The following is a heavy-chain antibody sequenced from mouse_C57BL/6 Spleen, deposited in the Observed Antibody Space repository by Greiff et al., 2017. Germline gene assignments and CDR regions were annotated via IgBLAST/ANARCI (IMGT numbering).Heavy chain of an antibody. CDR2: IDPSDSET. Sequence: QVQLQQPGAELVRPGSSVKLSCKASGYTFTSYWMHWVKQRPIQGLEWIGNIDPSDSETHYTQKFKDKATLPVDKSSSTAYMQLSSLTSEDSAVYYCARDTTVVATGVFDYWGQGTTLTVSS. V-gene: IGHV1-52*01. D-gene: IGHD1-1*01. CDR1: GYTFTSYW. CDR3: ARDTTVVATGVFDY. J-gene: IGHJ2*01.